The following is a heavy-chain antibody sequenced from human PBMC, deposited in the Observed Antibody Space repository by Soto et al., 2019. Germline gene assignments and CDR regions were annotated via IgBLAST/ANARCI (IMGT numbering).Heavy chain of an antibody. CDR3: VREVPSRYFDL. J-gene: IGHJ2*01. D-gene: IGHD1-1*01. CDR1: GGSFSDYY. Sequence: QVRLQQWGAGLLKPSETLSLTCAVYGGSFSDYYWTWIRQPPGKGLEWIGEINHSGSTNYNPSLKSRLTISVDTSKNQFSLKLSSVTAADTAVYSCVREVPSRYFDLWCRGTPVTVSS. CDR2: INHSGST. V-gene: IGHV4-34*01.